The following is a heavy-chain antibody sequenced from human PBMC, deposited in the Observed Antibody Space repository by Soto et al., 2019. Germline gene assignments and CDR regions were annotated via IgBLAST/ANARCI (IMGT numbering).Heavy chain of an antibody. CDR1: GFAFNNYG. J-gene: IGHJ4*02. CDR3: AREDSIIIPAVSDF. V-gene: IGHV3-21*01. D-gene: IGHD2-2*01. CDR2: MSKSDYT. Sequence: GGSLRLSCTVSGFAFNNYGINWVRRAPGKGLEWVSSMSKSDYTYYSDSVKGRFAISRDNAKSSVSLQMNTLRVEDTAVYYYAREDSIIIPAVSDFWGQGTLVTVSS.